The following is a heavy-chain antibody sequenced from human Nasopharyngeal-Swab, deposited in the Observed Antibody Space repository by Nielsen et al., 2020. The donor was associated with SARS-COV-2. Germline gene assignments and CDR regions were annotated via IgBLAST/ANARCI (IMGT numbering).Heavy chain of an antibody. V-gene: IGHV5-51*01. CDR3: ARLWSSYGSSGYSWFDP. CDR2: VYPDDSDS. CDR1: GYDFSNHW. J-gene: IGHJ5*02. D-gene: IGHD3-22*01. Sequence: GESLKISCKGSGYDFSNHWIAWVRQTPGKGPEWMGFVYPDDSDSRYSPSFQGQVTISADKSISTAYLQLSSLKASDTAMYYCARLWSSYGSSGYSWFDPWGQGTLVTVSS.